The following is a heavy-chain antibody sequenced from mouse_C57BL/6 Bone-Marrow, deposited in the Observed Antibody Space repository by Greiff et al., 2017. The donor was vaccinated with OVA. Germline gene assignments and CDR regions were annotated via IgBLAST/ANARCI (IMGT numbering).Heavy chain of an antibody. CDR3: ARHEDGYYASYLYY. D-gene: IGHD2-3*01. J-gene: IGHJ2*01. CDR2: IYPGDGDT. Sequence: VQLQQSGPELVKPGASVKISCKASGYAFSSSWMNWVKQRPGKGLEWIGRIYPGDGDTNYNGKFKGKATLTADKSSSTAYMQLSILTSEDAAVYFCARHEDGYYASYLYYWGQGTTLTVSS. CDR1: GYAFSSSW. V-gene: IGHV1-82*01.